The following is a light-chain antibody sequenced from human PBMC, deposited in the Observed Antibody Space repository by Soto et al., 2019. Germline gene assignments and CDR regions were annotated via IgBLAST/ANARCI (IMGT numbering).Light chain of an antibody. J-gene: IGKJ2*01. V-gene: IGKV1-5*03. CDR3: QQYNQYPYT. CDR2: KAS. CDR1: QSISSS. Sequence: IQLTQSPSTLSASVGERVTITCRASQSISSSLAWYQQKPGKAPNLLIYKASSLQSGVPSRFSGSGSGKEFTLTISSLQPDDFATYYCQQYNQYPYTFGQGTKLEIK.